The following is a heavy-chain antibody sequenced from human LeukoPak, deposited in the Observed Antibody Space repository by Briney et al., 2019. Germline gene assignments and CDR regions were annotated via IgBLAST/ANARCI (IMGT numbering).Heavy chain of an antibody. D-gene: IGHD6-19*01. V-gene: IGHV1-18*04. CDR3: ARGGAVAGYDY. CDR2: ISGYNGNT. CDR1: GYTFTSHD. Sequence: GAPVKVSCKTSGYTFTSHDISWVRQAPGHGLEWVGWISGYNGNTNYARKPQGRVTVTTDTSTNTAYMDLRSLISDDTAVYYCARGGAVAGYDYWGQGTLVTVSS. J-gene: IGHJ4*02.